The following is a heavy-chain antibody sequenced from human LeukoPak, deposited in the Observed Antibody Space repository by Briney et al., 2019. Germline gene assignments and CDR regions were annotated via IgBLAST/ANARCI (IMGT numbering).Heavy chain of an antibody. CDR1: GFTFSSYA. D-gene: IGHD5-12*01. CDR3: AKGYSGYDLDS. J-gene: IGHJ4*02. V-gene: IGHV3-23*01. Sequence: GGSLRLSCAASGFTFSSYAMSWVRQAPGEGLGWVSAISGSGGSTYYADSVKGRFTTSRDNSKDTLYLQMNSLSAEDTAVYYCAKGYSGYDLDSWGQGTLVTVSS. CDR2: ISGSGGST.